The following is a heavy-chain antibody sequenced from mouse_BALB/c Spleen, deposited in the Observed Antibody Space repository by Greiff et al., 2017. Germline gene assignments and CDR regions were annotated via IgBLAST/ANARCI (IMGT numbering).Heavy chain of an antibody. CDR3: ARSGSTMTTNWYFDV. CDR2: IDPSDSYT. J-gene: IGHJ1*01. D-gene: IGHD2-4*01. CDR1: GYTFTSYW. Sequence: QVQLQQPGAELVKPGASVKLSCKASGYTFTSYWMHWVKQRPGQGLEWIGDIDPSDSYTNYNQKFKGKATLTVDKSSSTAYMQLSSLTSEDSAVYYCARSGSTMTTNWYFDVWGAGTTVTVSS. V-gene: IGHV1-69*02.